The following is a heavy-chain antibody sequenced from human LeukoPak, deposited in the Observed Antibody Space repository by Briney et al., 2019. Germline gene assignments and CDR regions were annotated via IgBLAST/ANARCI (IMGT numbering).Heavy chain of an antibody. CDR3: ARGQSLNDY. CDR1: GYTFTEYY. Sequence: ASVKVSCKASGYTFTEYYMHWVRQAPGQGLEWMGWINPNSGGANYAENFQGRVTMTRDTSISTAYMELSSLRYDDTALYYCARGQSLNDYWGQGTLVAVSS. CDR2: INPNSGGA. V-gene: IGHV1-2*02. J-gene: IGHJ4*02.